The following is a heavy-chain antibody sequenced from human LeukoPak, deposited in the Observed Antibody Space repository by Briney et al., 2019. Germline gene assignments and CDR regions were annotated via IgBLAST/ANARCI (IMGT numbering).Heavy chain of an antibody. D-gene: IGHD3-22*01. V-gene: IGHV1-24*01. J-gene: IGHJ5*02. CDR3: ATDPLHYYDSSGLKYNWFDP. CDR2: FDPEDGET. Sequence: ASVKVSCKVSGYTLTELSMHWVRQAPGKGLEWMGGFDPEDGETIYAQKFQGRVTMTEDTSTDTAYMELSSLRSEDTAVYYCATDPLHYYDSSGLKYNWFDPWGQGTLVTVSS. CDR1: GYTLTELS.